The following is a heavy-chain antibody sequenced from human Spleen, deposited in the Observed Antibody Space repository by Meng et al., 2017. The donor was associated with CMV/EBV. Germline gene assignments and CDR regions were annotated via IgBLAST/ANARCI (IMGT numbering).Heavy chain of an antibody. Sequence: GESLKISCAASGFNFNNFAMHWVRQAPGKGLEWVALTSSDGSNKYYADSVKGRFTVSRDNSKNTVFLQMNSLRAEDTAVYYCAKGGPLVVPFFGMDVWGQGTTVTVSS. D-gene: IGHD2-15*01. CDR1: GFNFNNFA. V-gene: IGHV3-30*04. CDR2: TSSDGSNK. J-gene: IGHJ6*02. CDR3: AKGGPLVVPFFGMDV.